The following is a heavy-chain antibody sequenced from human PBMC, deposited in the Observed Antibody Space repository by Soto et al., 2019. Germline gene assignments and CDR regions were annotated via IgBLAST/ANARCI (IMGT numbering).Heavy chain of an antibody. J-gene: IGHJ6*02. V-gene: IGHV3-30-3*01. CDR2: ISYDGSNK. Sequence: QVQLVESGGGVVQPGRSLRLSCAASGFTFSSYAMHWVRQAPGKGLEWVAVISYDGSNKYYADSVKGRFTISRDNSKNTLYLQLNSLRAEDTAVEYCAREEVIWYAYYGMDVWGQGTTVTVSS. D-gene: IGHD2-8*01. CDR3: AREEVIWYAYYGMDV. CDR1: GFTFSSYA.